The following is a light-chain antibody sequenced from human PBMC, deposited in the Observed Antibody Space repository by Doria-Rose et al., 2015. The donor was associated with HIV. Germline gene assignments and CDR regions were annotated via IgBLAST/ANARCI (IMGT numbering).Light chain of an antibody. CDR1: SSDIGGYNY. J-gene: IGLJ2*01. V-gene: IGLV2-14*01. CDR3: SSYTSNNTPVV. CDR2: DVS. Sequence: QSVLTQPASVSGSPGQSITISCTGTSSDIGGYNYVSWYQQHPGKAPKLMIYDVSKRPSGVSNRFSGSKSGNTASLTISGLQAEDEADYYCSSYTSNNTPVVFG.